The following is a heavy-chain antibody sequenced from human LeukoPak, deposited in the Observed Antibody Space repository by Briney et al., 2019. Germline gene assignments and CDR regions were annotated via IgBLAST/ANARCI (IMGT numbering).Heavy chain of an antibody. CDR2: INSDGSWT. D-gene: IGHD6-13*01. CDR1: GNYW. CDR3: AKGHSSSWYYFGY. V-gene: IGHV3-74*01. Sequence: PGGSLRLSCAASGNYWMHWVRQAPGKGLVWVSHINSDGSWTSYADSVKGRFTISRDNAKNTLYLQMNSLRAEDTAVYYCAKGHSSSWYYFGYWGQGTLVTVPS. J-gene: IGHJ4*02.